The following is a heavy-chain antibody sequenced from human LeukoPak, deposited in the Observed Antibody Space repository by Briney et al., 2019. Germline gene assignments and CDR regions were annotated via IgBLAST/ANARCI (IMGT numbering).Heavy chain of an antibody. CDR3: ARGAVDYFYYMDV. CDR2: IYYSGST. Sequence: SETLSLTCTVSGGSISSYYWSWIRQPPGKGLEWIGYIYYSGSTNYNPSLKSRATISVDTSKNQFSLNLNSVTAADTAVYYCARGAVDYFYYMDVWGKGTTVTVSS. V-gene: IGHV4-59*01. J-gene: IGHJ6*03. D-gene: IGHD6-19*01. CDR1: GGSISSYY.